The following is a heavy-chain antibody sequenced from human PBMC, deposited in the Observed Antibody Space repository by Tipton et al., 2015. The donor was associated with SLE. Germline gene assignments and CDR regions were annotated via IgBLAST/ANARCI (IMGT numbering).Heavy chain of an antibody. J-gene: IGHJ4*02. CDR2: INCNGGSA. Sequence: QSGAEVRWPGASVRVSCTASGYTFTDYIIHWVRQAPGQGLEWMGIINCNGGSAEHAERFQGRVTLTRDTSTSTVYMEMNNLRSDNTAVYYCARRTLLTDSVTRACDNWGQGTLVTVPS. D-gene: IGHD3-10*01. CDR3: ARRTLLTDSVTRACDN. V-gene: IGHV1-46*01. CDR1: GYTFTDYI.